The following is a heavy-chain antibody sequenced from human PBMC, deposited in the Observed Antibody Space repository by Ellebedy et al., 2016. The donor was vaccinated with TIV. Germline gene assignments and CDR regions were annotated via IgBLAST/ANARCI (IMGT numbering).Heavy chain of an antibody. CDR3: TRGGNWFDP. CDR2: IYPSDSDI. V-gene: IGHV5-51*01. CDR1: GYSFTHYW. Sequence: PGGSLRLSCTCSGYSFTHYWIGWVRQMPGKGLEFMGLIYPSDSDIRYSPSFQGQFTISADKSNSTAYLHWSSLKASDTAMYYCTRGGNWFDPWGQGTLVTVSS. J-gene: IGHJ5*02.